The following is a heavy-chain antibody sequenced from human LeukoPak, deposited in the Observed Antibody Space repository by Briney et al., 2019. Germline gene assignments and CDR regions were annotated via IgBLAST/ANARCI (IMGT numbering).Heavy chain of an antibody. CDR2: ISAYNGNT. J-gene: IGHJ6*03. Sequence: GASVKVSCKASGYTFTSYGISWVRQAPGQGLEWMGWISAYNGNTNYAQKLQVRATMTTDTSRSTAYMELRRLRCDDTAVYYCARADSSSSLYYYYYMDVWGKGTTVTVSS. V-gene: IGHV1-18*01. CDR3: ARADSSSSLYYYYYMDV. D-gene: IGHD6-6*01. CDR1: GYTFTSYG.